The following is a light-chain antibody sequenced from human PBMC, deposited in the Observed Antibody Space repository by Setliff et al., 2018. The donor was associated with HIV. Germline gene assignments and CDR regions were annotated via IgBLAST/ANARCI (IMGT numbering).Light chain of an antibody. Sequence: QSVLTQPASVSGSPGQSITISCTGTSSDVGRYNLVSWYQQHPGKAPKLMIYQATKRPSGVSNRFSGSKSGNTASLTTSGLQAEDEADYYCCSNTGSNTYVFGTGTKVTVL. CDR3: CSNTGSNTYV. CDR2: QAT. CDR1: SSDVGRYNL. J-gene: IGLJ1*01. V-gene: IGLV2-23*01.